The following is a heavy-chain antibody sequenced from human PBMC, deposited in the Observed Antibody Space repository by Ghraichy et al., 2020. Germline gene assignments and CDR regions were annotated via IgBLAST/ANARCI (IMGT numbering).Heavy chain of an antibody. V-gene: IGHV4-39*01. J-gene: IGHJ4*02. Sequence: GSLSLTCTVSGGSISSSSYYWGWIRQTPGKGLEWIGSIYYSGSTYYNPSLKSRVTISVDTSKNQFSLKLSSVTAADTAVYYCARQNYYDSSGYPTNYFDYWGQGTLVTVSS. CDR1: GGSISSSSYY. CDR2: IYYSGST. D-gene: IGHD3-22*01. CDR3: ARQNYYDSSGYPTNYFDY.